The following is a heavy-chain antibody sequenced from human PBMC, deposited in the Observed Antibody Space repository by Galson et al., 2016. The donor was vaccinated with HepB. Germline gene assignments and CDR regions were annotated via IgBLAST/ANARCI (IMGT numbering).Heavy chain of an antibody. Sequence: SLRLSCAASGFIFSDYYMSWIRQAPGKGLEWVAHIRRSATVITYADSVKGRFTISRDNAKNSLYLQMKNLRAEDTAVYYCAREYSTSGASDPWGQGILVTVSS. J-gene: IGHJ5*01. CDR1: GFIFSDYY. V-gene: IGHV3-11*01. CDR2: IRRSATVI. CDR3: AREYSTSGASDP. D-gene: IGHD2-21*01.